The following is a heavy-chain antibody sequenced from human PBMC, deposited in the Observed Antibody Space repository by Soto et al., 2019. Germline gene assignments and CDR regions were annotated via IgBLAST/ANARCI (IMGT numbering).Heavy chain of an antibody. Sequence: QVQLVESGGGVVQPGRSLRLSCAASGFTFSSYGMHWVRQAPGKGLEWVAVISYDGSNKYYADSVTGRFTISRDNSKNTLYLQMNSLRAEDTAVYYCAKPLGYCSGGSCLTMEYFQHWGQGTLVTVSS. D-gene: IGHD2-15*01. J-gene: IGHJ1*01. CDR3: AKPLGYCSGGSCLTMEYFQH. CDR2: ISYDGSNK. V-gene: IGHV3-30*18. CDR1: GFTFSSYG.